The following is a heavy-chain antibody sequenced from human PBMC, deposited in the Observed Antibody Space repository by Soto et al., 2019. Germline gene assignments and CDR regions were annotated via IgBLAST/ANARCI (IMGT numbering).Heavy chain of an antibody. CDR2: INDSGGST. J-gene: IGHJ4*02. CDR1: GFTFSSFA. CDR3: ARRRDASGSYFDS. D-gene: IGHD3-10*01. Sequence: SLRLSCAASGFTFSSFAMSWVRQAPGKGLEWVSGINDSGGSTYSADSVKGRFTISRDNSKNTLYLQMNSLRADDTAVYYCARRRDASGSYFDSWSQGTLVTVSS. V-gene: IGHV3-23*01.